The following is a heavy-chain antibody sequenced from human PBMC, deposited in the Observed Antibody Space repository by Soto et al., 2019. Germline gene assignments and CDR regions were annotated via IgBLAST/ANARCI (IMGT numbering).Heavy chain of an antibody. D-gene: IGHD6-13*01. J-gene: IGHJ5*02. Sequence: AGGSLTLSCAASGFTFSSYAMSWVRQAPGKWLEWVSAISGSGGSTYYADSVKGRFTISRDNSKNTLYLQMNSLRAKDTAVYYCAKDAAAGIVNWFDPWGQGTLVTVSS. V-gene: IGHV3-23*01. CDR2: ISGSGGST. CDR3: AKDAAAGIVNWFDP. CDR1: GFTFSSYA.